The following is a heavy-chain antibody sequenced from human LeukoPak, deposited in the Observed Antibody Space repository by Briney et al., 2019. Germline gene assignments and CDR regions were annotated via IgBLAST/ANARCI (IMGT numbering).Heavy chain of an antibody. CDR1: GFTFSTYA. D-gene: IGHD1-26*01. J-gene: IGHJ4*02. V-gene: IGHV3-23*01. Sequence: GTSLRLSCAASGFTFSTYAMSWVRQAPGKGLEWASSISDSGASTYYADSVKGRFTISRDNSKNTVYLQMNSLTVGDTAVYFCARGGGSQFHSWGQGTLVTVSS. CDR2: ISDSGAST. CDR3: ARGGGSQFHS.